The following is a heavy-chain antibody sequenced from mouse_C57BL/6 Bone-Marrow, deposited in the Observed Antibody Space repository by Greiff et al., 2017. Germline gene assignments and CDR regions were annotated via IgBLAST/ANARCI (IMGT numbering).Heavy chain of an antibody. D-gene: IGHD3-1*01. Sequence: EVKLMESGPELVKPGASVKISCKASGYSFTGYYMNWVKQSPEQSLEWIGEINPSTGGTTYNEKFKAKATLTVDKSSSTAYMQLNSLTSEDSAVYYCARSGLNFGDWGQGTTLTVSS. V-gene: IGHV1-42*01. CDR3: ARSGLNFGD. CDR1: GYSFTGYY. CDR2: INPSTGGT. J-gene: IGHJ2*01.